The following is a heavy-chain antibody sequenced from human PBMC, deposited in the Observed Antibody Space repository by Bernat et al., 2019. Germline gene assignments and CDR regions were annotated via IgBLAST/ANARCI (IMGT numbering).Heavy chain of an antibody. J-gene: IGHJ4*01. CDR2: IYYSGRT. CDR3: ARHQSGGTYPLDY. V-gene: IGHV4-59*08. Sequence: QVQLQESGPGLVKPSETLSLTCTVSGGSITSYYWSWIRQPPGKGLEWIAYIYYSGRTNYNPSLKSRATISVDTSKNQFSLQLTSVTAADSAVYYCARHQSGGTYPLDYWGHGTLVTVSS. D-gene: IGHD1-26*01. CDR1: GGSITSYY.